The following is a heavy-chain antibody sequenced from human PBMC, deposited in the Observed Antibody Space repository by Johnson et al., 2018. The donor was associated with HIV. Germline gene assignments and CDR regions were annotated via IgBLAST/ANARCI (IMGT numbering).Heavy chain of an antibody. Sequence: VQLVESGGGLVQPGGSLRLSCAASGFTFDDYGMSWVRQAPGKGLEWVSAIGTAGDTYYPGSVKGRFTISRDNSKNTLYLQMSSLRTEDAGVYYCTTEGDAFDIWGQGTMVTVSS. J-gene: IGHJ3*02. CDR3: TTEGDAFDI. CDR2: IGTAGDT. V-gene: IGHV3-23*04. CDR1: GFTFDDYG.